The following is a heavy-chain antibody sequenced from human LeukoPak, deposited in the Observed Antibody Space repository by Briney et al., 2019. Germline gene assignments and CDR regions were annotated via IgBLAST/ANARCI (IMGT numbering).Heavy chain of an antibody. J-gene: IGHJ4*02. CDR3: ARTQIGFYSNFDL. CDR2: INHSGST. CDR1: GGSFSGYY. D-gene: IGHD3-22*01. V-gene: IGHV4-34*01. Sequence: SETLSLTCAVYGGSFSGYYWSWIRQPPGRGLEWIGEINHSGSTNYNPSLKSRVTISVDTSKNQFSLKLSSVTAADTAVYYCARTQIGFYSNFDLWGQGTLVTVSS.